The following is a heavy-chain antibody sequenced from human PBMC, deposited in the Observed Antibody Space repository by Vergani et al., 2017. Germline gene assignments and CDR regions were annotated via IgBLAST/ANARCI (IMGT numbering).Heavy chain of an antibody. CDR1: GGYITNRNHY. J-gene: IGHJ4*02. CDR3: WREDIRNDYTSGY. D-gene: IGHD5-24*01. CDR2: IYFNDAT. Sequence: QVQLQESGAGLVKPPETLSLLCTVSGGYITNRNHYWAWVRHAPGKGLELVVTIYFNDATQSNPSLKSRASISIDNSKYQCFPKLSTLTAAYTAVYYCWREDIRNDYTSGYWGQGMLVTVSS. V-gene: IGHV4-39*02.